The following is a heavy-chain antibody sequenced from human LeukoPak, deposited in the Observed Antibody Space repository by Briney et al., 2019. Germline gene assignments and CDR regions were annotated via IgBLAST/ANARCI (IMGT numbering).Heavy chain of an antibody. CDR2: ISAYNGNT. CDR3: ARDLNSGSYYGSDAFDI. CDR1: GYTFTSYG. D-gene: IGHD1-26*01. V-gene: IGHV1-18*01. Sequence: GASVKVSCKASGYTFTSYGISWVRQAPGQGLEWMGWISAYNGNTNYAQKLQGRVTMTTDTSTSTAYMELRSLRSDDTAVYYCARDLNSGSYYGSDAFDIWGQGTMVTVSS. J-gene: IGHJ3*02.